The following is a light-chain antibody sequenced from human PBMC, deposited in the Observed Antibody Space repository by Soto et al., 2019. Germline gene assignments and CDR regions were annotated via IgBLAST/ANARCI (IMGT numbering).Light chain of an antibody. CDR3: LLSYRGVGV. V-gene: IGLV7-46*01. CDR1: TGAVTTGHY. CDR2: DTN. Sequence: QAVVTQEPSLTVSPGGTVTLTCGSNTGAVTTGHYPYWFQQKPGQAPRTLIYDTNNKHSWTPGRFSGSLLGGKAALTLSGAQPEDEADYYCLLSYRGVGVFGGGTKVTVL. J-gene: IGLJ2*01.